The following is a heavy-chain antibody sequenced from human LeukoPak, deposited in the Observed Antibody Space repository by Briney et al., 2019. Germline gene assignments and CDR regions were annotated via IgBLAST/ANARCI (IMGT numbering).Heavy chain of an antibody. CDR1: GFTFSSYA. Sequence: GGSLRLSCAASGFTFSSYAMSWVRQAPGKGLEWVSVIYSGGSTYYADSVKGRFTISRDNSKNTLYLQMNSLRAEDTAVYYCARDRARYCSSTSCYLYHGMDVWGQGTTVTVSS. D-gene: IGHD2-2*01. J-gene: IGHJ6*02. CDR2: IYSGGST. V-gene: IGHV3-53*01. CDR3: ARDRARYCSSTSCYLYHGMDV.